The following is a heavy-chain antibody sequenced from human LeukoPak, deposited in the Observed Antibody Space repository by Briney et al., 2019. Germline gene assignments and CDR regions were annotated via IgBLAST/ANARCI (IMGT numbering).Heavy chain of an antibody. CDR2: IYYSGST. J-gene: IGHJ6*03. CDR1: GGSISSYY. Sequence: SETLSLTCTVSGGSISSYYWSWIRQPPGKGLEWIGYIYYSGSTNYNPSLKSRVTISVDMSKNQFSLKLSSVTAADTAVYYCAGQDYYYYMDVWGKGTAVIVSS. CDR3: AGQDYYYYMDV. V-gene: IGHV4-59*01.